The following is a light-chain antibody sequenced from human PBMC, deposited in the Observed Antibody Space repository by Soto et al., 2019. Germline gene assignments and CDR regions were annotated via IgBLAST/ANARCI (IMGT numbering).Light chain of an antibody. CDR2: EAS. V-gene: IGKV1-9*01. Sequence: DIQLTQSPFFLSASVGDSVTITCRASQGISSSLAWYQQKPGKAPPLLIYEASTLQRGVPSRFSGSGSGKEATRTISSLQHEDFATYYFQQLNTYPHTFGGGTKVEIK. CDR3: QQLNTYPHT. J-gene: IGKJ4*01. CDR1: QGISSS.